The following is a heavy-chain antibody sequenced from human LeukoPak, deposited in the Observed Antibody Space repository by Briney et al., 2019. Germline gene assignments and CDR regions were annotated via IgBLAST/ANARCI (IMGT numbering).Heavy chain of an antibody. CDR1: GFTFSNYP. V-gene: IGHV3-30*04. CDR2: ISDDGSNK. J-gene: IGHJ3*02. Sequence: GGSPRLSCAASGFTFSNYPMHWVRQAPGEGLQWMTIISDDGSNKYYADSVKGRFTISRDNSKKTLYLQMSSLRPEDTAVYYCARDGGGGNAYSSSSSSYGGANAFDIWGQGTMVTVSS. D-gene: IGHD2-2*01. CDR3: ARDGGGGNAYSSSSSSYGGANAFDI.